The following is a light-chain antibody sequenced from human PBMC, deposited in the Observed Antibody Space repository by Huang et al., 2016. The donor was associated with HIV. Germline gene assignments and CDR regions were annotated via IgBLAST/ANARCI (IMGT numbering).Light chain of an antibody. J-gene: IGKJ4*01. V-gene: IGKV1-39*01. Sequence: DILMTQSPSSLSASVGDRVTITYRASKSISTYLNWYQQKPGKGPKVLIYASSSLQSGVPSRFSGSGSGTDFTLTITSLQREDFATYYCQQSYSSPLTFGGGTKVEIK. CDR1: KSISTY. CDR2: ASS. CDR3: QQSYSSPLT.